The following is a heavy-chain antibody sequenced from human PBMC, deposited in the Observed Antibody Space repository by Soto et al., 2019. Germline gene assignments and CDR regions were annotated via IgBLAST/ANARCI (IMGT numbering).Heavy chain of an antibody. CDR1: GYTLTELS. CDR3: ATIYSYGDGVDY. J-gene: IGHJ4*02. Sequence: QVQLVQSGAEVKKPGASVKVSCKVSGYTLTELSMHWVRQAPGQGLEWMGGFDPEDGETIYAQKFQGRVTMTEDTSTDTAYMELSSRRSEDTAVEYCATIYSYGDGVDYWGQGTLVTVSS. D-gene: IGHD5-18*01. CDR2: FDPEDGET. V-gene: IGHV1-24*01.